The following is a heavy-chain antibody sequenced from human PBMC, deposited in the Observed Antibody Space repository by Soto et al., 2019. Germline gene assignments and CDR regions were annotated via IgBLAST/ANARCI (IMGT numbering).Heavy chain of an antibody. J-gene: IGHJ5*02. CDR3: ARGIAAPGWFDP. CDR1: GFTFSSYA. V-gene: IGHV3-30-3*01. Sequence: GGSLRLSCAASGFTFSSYAMHWVRQAPGKGLEWVAVISYDGSNKYYADSVKGRFTISRDNAKNSLYLQMNSLRAEDTAVYYCARGIAAPGWFDPWGQGTLVTVSS. D-gene: IGHD6-13*01. CDR2: ISYDGSNK.